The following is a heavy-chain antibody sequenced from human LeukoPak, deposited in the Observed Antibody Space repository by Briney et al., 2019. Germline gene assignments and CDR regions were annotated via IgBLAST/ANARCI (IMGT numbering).Heavy chain of an antibody. Sequence: GASVKVSCKASGYTFTSYAMHWVRQAPGQRLEWMGWVNAGNGNTKYSQKFQGRVTITRDTSASTAYMELSSLRSEDTAVYYCARDQGAAAGLDYWGQGTLVTVSS. V-gene: IGHV1-3*01. CDR3: ARDQGAAAGLDY. D-gene: IGHD6-13*01. J-gene: IGHJ4*02. CDR2: VNAGNGNT. CDR1: GYTFTSYA.